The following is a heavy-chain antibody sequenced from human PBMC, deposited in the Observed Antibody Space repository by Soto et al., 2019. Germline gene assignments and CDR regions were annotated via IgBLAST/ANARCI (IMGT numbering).Heavy chain of an antibody. V-gene: IGHV4-31*03. CDR2: IYYSGST. J-gene: IGHJ5*02. D-gene: IGHD3-22*01. CDR3: AKSLYGGSAYAFSS. Sequence: SETLSLTCTVSGGSISSGGYYWSWIRQHPGKGLEWIGYIYYSGSTYYKPSLKSRVTISVDTSKNQFSLKLTSVTAADTAIYYCAKSLYGGSAYAFSSWGQGTVVTVSS. CDR1: GGSISSGGYY.